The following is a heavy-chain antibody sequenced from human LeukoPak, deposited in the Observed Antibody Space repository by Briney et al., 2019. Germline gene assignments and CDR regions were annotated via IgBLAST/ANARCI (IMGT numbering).Heavy chain of an antibody. Sequence: VASVKVSCKASGYTFTGYYMHWVRPAPGQGLEWMGWINPNSGGTNYARKFQGRVTMTRDTSISTAYMELSRLRSDDTAVYYCARVMVRGYYYGMDVWGQGTTVTVSS. J-gene: IGHJ6*02. D-gene: IGHD3-10*01. CDR3: ARVMVRGYYYGMDV. CDR1: GYTFTGYY. V-gene: IGHV1-2*02. CDR2: INPNSGGT.